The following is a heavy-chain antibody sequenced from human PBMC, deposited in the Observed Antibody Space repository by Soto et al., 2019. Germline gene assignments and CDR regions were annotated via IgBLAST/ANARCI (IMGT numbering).Heavy chain of an antibody. Sequence: GSLRLSCAASGFTFSSYSMNWVRQAPGKGLEWVSSISSSSSYIYYADSVKGRFTISRDNAKNSLYLQMNSLRAEDTAVYYCAKVGDGYKTPPYYFDYWGQGTLVTVSS. CDR1: GFTFSSYS. CDR2: ISSSSSYI. D-gene: IGHD5-12*01. J-gene: IGHJ4*02. V-gene: IGHV3-21*01. CDR3: AKVGDGYKTPPYYFDY.